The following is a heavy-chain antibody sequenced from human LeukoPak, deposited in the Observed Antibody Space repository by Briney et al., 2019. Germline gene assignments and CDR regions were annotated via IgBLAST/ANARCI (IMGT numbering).Heavy chain of an antibody. CDR1: GYTFTSYG. CDR3: ARLQTPVYCSSTSCYAGGSNWFDP. CDR2: ISAYNDNT. Sequence: ASVKVSCKASGYTFTSYGNSWVRQAPGKGLEWMGWISAYNDNTNYAQKLQGRITMTSDKSQSTAYMEFGSLRSDDTAVYYCARLQTPVYCSSTSCYAGGSNWFDPWGQGTLVTVSS. D-gene: IGHD2-2*01. J-gene: IGHJ5*02. V-gene: IGHV1-18*01.